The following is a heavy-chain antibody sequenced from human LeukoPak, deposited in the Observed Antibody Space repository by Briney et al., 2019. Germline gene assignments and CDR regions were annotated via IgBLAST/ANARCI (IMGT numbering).Heavy chain of an antibody. D-gene: IGHD3-22*01. V-gene: IGHV3-30*18. Sequence: PGGSLRLSCAASGFTFSSYGMHWVRQAPGKGLEWVAVISYDGSNKYYADSVKGRFTISRDNSKNTLYLQMNSLRAEDTAVYYCAKDLRGDSSGYPDYWGQGTLVTVSS. CDR3: AKDLRGDSSGYPDY. CDR2: ISYDGSNK. J-gene: IGHJ4*02. CDR1: GFTFSSYG.